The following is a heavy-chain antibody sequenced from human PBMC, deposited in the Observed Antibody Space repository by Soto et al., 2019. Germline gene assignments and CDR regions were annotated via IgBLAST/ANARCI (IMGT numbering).Heavy chain of an antibody. CDR1: GFTFSSYW. Sequence: EVQVVESGGGLVQPGGSLRLSCAASGFTFSSYWMTWVRQAPGKGLEWVANIKQDGSEKYYADSVKGRFTISRDNAKNSLYLQMNNLRAEDTAVYHCALAATIRPSYYYYIDVWGQGTTVTVSS. J-gene: IGHJ6*03. CDR2: IKQDGSEK. CDR3: ALAATIRPSYYYYIDV. D-gene: IGHD5-12*01. V-gene: IGHV3-7*01.